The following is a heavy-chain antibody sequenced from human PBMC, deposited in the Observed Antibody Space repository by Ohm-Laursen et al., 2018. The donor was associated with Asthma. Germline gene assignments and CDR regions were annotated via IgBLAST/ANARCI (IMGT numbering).Heavy chain of an antibody. CDR1: VYTFSRYS. CDR3: ARIGPEWELPGREYSLHH. CDR2: ISTASTFI. V-gene: IGHV3-21*01. D-gene: IGHD1-26*01. J-gene: IGHJ1*01. Sequence: GSLRLSCSAPVYTFSRYSIHWVRQVPGKGLEWVASISTASTFIYYADSVLGRFTTSRDNAKNSVYLQMNSLRADDTALYYCARIGPEWELPGREYSLHHWGEGTLVTVSS.